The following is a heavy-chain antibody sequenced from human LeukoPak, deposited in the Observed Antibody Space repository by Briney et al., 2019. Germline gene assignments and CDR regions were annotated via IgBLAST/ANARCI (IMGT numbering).Heavy chain of an antibody. CDR2: IYYSGST. CDR1: GGSISSYY. Sequence: SETLSLTCTVSGGSISSYYWSWIRQPPGKGLEWIGYIYYSGSTNYNPSLKSRVTISVDTSKNQFSLKLSSVTAADTAVYYFAREARSGGSLRYDPWGQGTLVTVSS. V-gene: IGHV4-59*01. J-gene: IGHJ5*02. CDR3: AREARSGGSLRYDP. D-gene: IGHD2-15*01.